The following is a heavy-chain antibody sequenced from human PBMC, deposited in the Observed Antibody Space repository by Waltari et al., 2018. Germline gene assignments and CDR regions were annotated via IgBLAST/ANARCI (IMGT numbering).Heavy chain of an antibody. J-gene: IGHJ4*02. CDR2: INPNSGGT. V-gene: IGHV1-2*06. CDR1: GGTFSSYA. D-gene: IGHD6-25*01. CDR3: ARDEGIAAYYFDY. Sequence: QVQLVQSGAEVKKPGSSVKVSCKASGGTFSSYAISWVRQAPGQGLEWMGRINPNSGGTNYAQKFQGRVTMTRDTSISTAYMELSRLRSDDTAVYYCARDEGIAAYYFDYWGQGTLVTVSS.